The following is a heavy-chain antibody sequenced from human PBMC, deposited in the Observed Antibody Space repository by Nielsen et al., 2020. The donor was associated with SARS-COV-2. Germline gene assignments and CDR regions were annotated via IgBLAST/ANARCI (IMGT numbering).Heavy chain of an antibody. CDR2: IDPSDSYT. D-gene: IGHD3-9*01. CDR3: ARQKGYDILTGYYPLDY. J-gene: IGHJ4*02. CDR1: GYSFTSYW. V-gene: IGHV5-10-1*01. Sequence: KVSCKGSGYSFTSYWISWVRQMPGKGLEWMGRIDPSDSYTNYSPSFQGHVTISADKSISTAYLQWSSLKASDTAMYYCARQKGYDILTGYYPLDYWGQGTLVTVSS.